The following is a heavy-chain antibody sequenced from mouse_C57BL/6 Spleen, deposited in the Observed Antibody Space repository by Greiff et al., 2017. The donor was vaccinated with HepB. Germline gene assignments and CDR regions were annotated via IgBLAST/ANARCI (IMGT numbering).Heavy chain of an antibody. CDR1: GYTFTSYW. V-gene: IGHV1-52*01. J-gene: IGHJ4*01. CDR3: SRGCYVLYAMDY. Sequence: QVQLQQPGAELVRPGSSVKLSCKASGYTFTSYWMHWVQQRPIQGLEWIGNIDPSDSETHYNQKFKDKATLTVDKSSSTAYMQIISLTSEDSAVYYCSRGCYVLYAMDYWGQGTSVTVSS. D-gene: IGHD2-12*01. CDR2: IDPSDSET.